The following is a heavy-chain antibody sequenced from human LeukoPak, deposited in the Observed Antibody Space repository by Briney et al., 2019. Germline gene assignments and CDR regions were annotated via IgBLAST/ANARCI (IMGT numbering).Heavy chain of an antibody. Sequence: SVKVSCKASGGTFSSYAISWVRQAPGQGLEWMGGIIPIFGTANYAQKFQGRVTITADKSTSTAYMELSSLRSEVTAVYYCASSKYATEGYYYYYYMDVWGKGTTVTVSS. CDR2: IIPIFGTA. D-gene: IGHD2-8*01. CDR1: GGTFSSYA. V-gene: IGHV1-69*06. CDR3: ASSKYATEGYYYYYYMDV. J-gene: IGHJ6*03.